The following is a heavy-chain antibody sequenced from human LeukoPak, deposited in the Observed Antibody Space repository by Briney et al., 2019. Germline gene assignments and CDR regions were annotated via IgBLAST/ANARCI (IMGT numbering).Heavy chain of an antibody. D-gene: IGHD6-19*01. CDR3: ARDAGYSSGWYGGYFDY. V-gene: IGHV3-11*01. J-gene: IGHJ4*02. Sequence: GGSLRLSCAASGFIFSDYYMSWIRQAPGKGLEWLSYISTSGSTIYYADSVKGRFTISRDNAKKSLYLQMNSLRAEDTAVYYCARDAGYSSGWYGGYFDYWGQGTLVTVSS. CDR2: ISTSGSTI. CDR1: GFIFSDYY.